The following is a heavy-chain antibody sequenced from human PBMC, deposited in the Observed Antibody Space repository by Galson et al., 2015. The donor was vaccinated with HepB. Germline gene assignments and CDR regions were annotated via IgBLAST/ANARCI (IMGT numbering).Heavy chain of an antibody. J-gene: IGHJ4*02. CDR3: ARALPLWFGELLVFDY. D-gene: IGHD3-10*01. Sequence: SLRLSCAASGFTFSNAWMDWVRQAPGKGLEWVGRIKSKTDGGTTDYAAPVKGRFTISRDNAKNSLYLQMNSLRDEDTAVYYCARALPLWFGELLVFDYWGQGTLVTVSS. CDR2: IKSKTDGGTT. V-gene: IGHV3-15*07. CDR1: GFTFSNAW.